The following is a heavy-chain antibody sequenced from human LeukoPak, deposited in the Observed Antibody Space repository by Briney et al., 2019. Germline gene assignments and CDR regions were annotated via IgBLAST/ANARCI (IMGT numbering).Heavy chain of an antibody. D-gene: IGHD4-17*01. CDR2: IYSGGTT. CDR3: ARASSNNGDYGLCF. Sequence: PGESLRLSCAASGFTVSRNYMSWVRQAPGKGLEWVSFIYSGGTTYYADSVKGRFTISRDNSKNTLYLQMNSLRDEDTAVYYCARASSNNGDYGLCFWGQGTLVTVS. V-gene: IGHV3-66*01. CDR1: GFTVSRNY. J-gene: IGHJ4*02.